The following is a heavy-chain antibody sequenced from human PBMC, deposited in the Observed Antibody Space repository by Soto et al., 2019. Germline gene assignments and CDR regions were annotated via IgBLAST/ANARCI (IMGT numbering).Heavy chain of an antibody. CDR3: ARHRGHYDGRGTCFDY. D-gene: IGHD3-22*01. J-gene: IGHJ4*02. V-gene: IGHV5-10-1*01. Sequence: GESLKISCKGSGYSFPSHWISWVRQMPGKGLEWMGSIDATDSYTTYSPSFQGHVTISTDKSVTTAYLQWSSLKASDTAMYYCARHRGHYDGRGTCFDYWGQGTLVTVSS. CDR2: IDATDSYT. CDR1: GYSFPSHW.